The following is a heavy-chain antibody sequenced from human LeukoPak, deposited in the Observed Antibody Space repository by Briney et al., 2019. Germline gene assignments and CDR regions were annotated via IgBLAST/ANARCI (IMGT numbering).Heavy chain of an antibody. CDR2: ISSSSSYI. CDR3: ARARAYGSGSYYAYYFDY. Sequence: GGSLRLSCAASGFTFSSYSMNWVRQAPGKGLEWVSSISSSSSYIYYADSVKGRFTISRDNAKNSLYLQMNSLRAEDTAVYYCARARAYGSGSYYAYYFDYWGQGTLVTVSS. J-gene: IGHJ4*02. CDR1: GFTFSSYS. D-gene: IGHD3-10*01. V-gene: IGHV3-21*01.